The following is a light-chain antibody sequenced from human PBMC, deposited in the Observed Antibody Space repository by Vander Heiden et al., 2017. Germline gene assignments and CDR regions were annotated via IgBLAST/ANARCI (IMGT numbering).Light chain of an antibody. CDR1: QSISSY. J-gene: IGKJ2*01. CDR2: AAS. CDR3: QQSYCTPPYT. V-gene: IGKV1-39*01. Sequence: DIQMTQSPSSLSASVGDRVTITCRASQSISSYLNWYQQKPGKAPKLLIYAASSLQSGVPSRFSGSGSGPDFTLTISSLQPEDFATYYCQQSYCTPPYTFGQGTKLEIK.